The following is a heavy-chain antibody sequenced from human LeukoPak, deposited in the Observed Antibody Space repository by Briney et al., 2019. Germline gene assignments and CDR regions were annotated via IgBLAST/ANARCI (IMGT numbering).Heavy chain of an antibody. J-gene: IGHJ5*02. CDR2: ISSSGDTI. CDR3: ARDVSTSFNWFDP. CDR1: GFTFSSYE. V-gene: IGHV3-48*03. D-gene: IGHD2-2*01. Sequence: GGSLRLSCAASGFTFSSYEMNWVRQAPGKGLEWVSYISSSGDTIYYADSVKGRFTISRDNAKNSLYLQMNSLRAEDTAVYYCARDVSTSFNWFDPWGQGTLVTVSS.